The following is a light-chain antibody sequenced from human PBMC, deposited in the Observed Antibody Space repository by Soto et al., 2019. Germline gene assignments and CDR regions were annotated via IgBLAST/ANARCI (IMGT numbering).Light chain of an antibody. CDR2: GAS. V-gene: IGKV3-20*01. CDR3: QQHGTSPIT. J-gene: IGKJ5*01. CDR1: QTVIRNY. Sequence: EVVMTQSPVTLSVSPGERATLSCRASQTVIRNYLAWHQQKPGQTPRLLVYGASSRATGIPDRFSGSGSGTDFTLTISRLEPEDFAVYYCQQHGTSPITFGQGTRLEIK.